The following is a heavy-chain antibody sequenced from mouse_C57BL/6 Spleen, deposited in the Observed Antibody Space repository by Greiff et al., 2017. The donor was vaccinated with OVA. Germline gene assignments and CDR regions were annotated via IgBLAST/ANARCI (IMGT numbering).Heavy chain of an antibody. J-gene: IGHJ4*01. V-gene: IGHV1-39*01. CDR2: INPNYGTT. CDR3: AGYGSSYGAMDY. Sequence: EVKVVESGPELVKPGASVKISCKASGYSFTDYNMNWVKQSNGKSLEWIGVINPNYGTTSYNQKFKGKATLTVDQSSSTAYMQLNSLTSEDSAVYYCAGYGSSYGAMDYWGQGTSVTVSS. D-gene: IGHD1-1*01. CDR1: GYSFTDYN.